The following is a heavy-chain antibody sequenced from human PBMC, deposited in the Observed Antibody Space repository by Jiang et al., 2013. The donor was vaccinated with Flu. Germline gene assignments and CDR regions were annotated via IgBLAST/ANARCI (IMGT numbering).Heavy chain of an antibody. CDR1: GYTFTTYG. Sequence: SGAEVKKPGASVKVSCKASGYTFTTYGISWVRQAPGQGLEWMGWISAYNGNTNYAQKLQGRISMTTDTSTSTAYMELRSLRSDDTALYYCARLREAHGSGSLDYWGQGSLVTVSS. J-gene: IGHJ4*02. V-gene: IGHV1-18*01. CDR2: ISAYNGNT. CDR3: ARLREAHGSGSLDY. D-gene: IGHD3-10*01.